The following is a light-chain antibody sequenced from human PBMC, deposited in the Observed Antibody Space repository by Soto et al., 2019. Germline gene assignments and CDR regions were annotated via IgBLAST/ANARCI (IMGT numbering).Light chain of an antibody. CDR3: QHSWT. CDR1: QGISSY. V-gene: IGKV1-9*01. CDR2: AAS. J-gene: IGKJ1*01. Sequence: DIQKTQSPSSLSASVGDRVTITCRASQGISSYLAWYQQKPGKAPKLLIYAASTLQSGVPSRFSGSGSGTDFTLTISGLQPDDFATYYCQHSWTFGQGTKVDIK.